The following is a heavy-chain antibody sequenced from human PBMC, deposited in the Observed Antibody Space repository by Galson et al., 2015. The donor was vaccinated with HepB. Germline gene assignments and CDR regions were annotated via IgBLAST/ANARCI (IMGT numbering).Heavy chain of an antibody. Sequence: SLRLSGAASACTFRISCMIWAGQAPGEGLEWVAKRKQDGSEKYYVDSVKGRFTISRDNAKNSLYLQMNSLRAEDTAVYYCARAKLLLRYFDWHFDYWGQGTLVTVSS. J-gene: IGHJ4*02. V-gene: IGHV3-7*01. D-gene: IGHD3-9*01. CDR1: ACTFRISC. CDR3: ARAKLLLRYFDWHFDY. CDR2: RKQDGSEK.